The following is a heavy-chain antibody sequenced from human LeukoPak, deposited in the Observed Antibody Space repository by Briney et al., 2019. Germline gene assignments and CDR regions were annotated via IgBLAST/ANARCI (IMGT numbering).Heavy chain of an antibody. J-gene: IGHJ4*02. D-gene: IGHD1-26*01. CDR2: IKQEGSEK. Sequence: PGGSLRLSCAASGFTFGSYWMSWVRQAPGKGLEWVANIKQEGSEKYYVDSVKGRFTISRDNAKNTLYVQMNSLRVEDTAVYYCARVATGSYHFDYWGQGTLVTVSS. V-gene: IGHV3-7*01. CDR3: ARVATGSYHFDY. CDR1: GFTFGSYW.